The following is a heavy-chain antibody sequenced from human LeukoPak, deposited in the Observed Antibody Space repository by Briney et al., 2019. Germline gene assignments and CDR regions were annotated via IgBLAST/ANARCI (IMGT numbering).Heavy chain of an antibody. Sequence: GGSLRLSCAASGFTFSSYGMSRVSQAPGKGLEWVSAISGSGGSTYYADSVKGRFTISRDNSKNTLYLQMNSLRAEDTAVYYCAKVKRSGWGSAFDIWGQGIMVTVSS. D-gene: IGHD6-19*01. J-gene: IGHJ3*02. CDR3: AKVKRSGWGSAFDI. CDR2: ISGSGGST. V-gene: IGHV3-23*01. CDR1: GFTFSSYG.